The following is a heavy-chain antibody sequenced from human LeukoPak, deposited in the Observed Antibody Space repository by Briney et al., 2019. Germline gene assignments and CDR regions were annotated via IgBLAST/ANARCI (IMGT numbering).Heavy chain of an antibody. CDR3: ARLRALSYYDSSGNLYYFEY. J-gene: IGHJ4*02. Sequence: SETLSLTCTVSGGSIRSYYWSWLRQPPGKGLEWIGFIFYSGITDYNSSLKSRVTISVDTSKNQFSLKLTSVTAADTAVYYCARLRALSYYDSSGNLYYFEYWGQGTLVTVSS. D-gene: IGHD3-22*01. V-gene: IGHV4-59*01. CDR1: GGSIRSYY. CDR2: IFYSGIT.